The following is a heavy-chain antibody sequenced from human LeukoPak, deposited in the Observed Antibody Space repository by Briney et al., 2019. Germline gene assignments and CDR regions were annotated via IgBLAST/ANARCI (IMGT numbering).Heavy chain of an antibody. D-gene: IGHD5-24*01. J-gene: IGHJ6*03. Sequence: PSETLSLTCAVSGGSMSSGSNFWSSIRQPAGKGLEWIGRIHTCGKSNYNPSLKSRVTISVDTSKNQFSLKLSSVTAADTAVYYCARGGYNNFYSYYIDVWGKGTTVTISS. CDR3: ARGGYNNFYSYYIDV. CDR1: GGSMSSGSNF. CDR2: IHTCGKS. V-gene: IGHV4-61*02.